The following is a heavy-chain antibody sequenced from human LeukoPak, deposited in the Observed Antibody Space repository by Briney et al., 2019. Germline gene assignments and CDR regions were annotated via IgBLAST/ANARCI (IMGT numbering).Heavy chain of an antibody. CDR1: GGTFSSYA. Sequence: GSSVKVSCKASGGTFSSYAISWVRQAPGQGLEWMGGIIPIFGTANYAQKFQGRVTFTADESTSTAYMELSSLRSEDTAVYYCARDWREMATINDAFDIWGQGTMVTVSS. V-gene: IGHV1-69*01. CDR2: IIPIFGTA. CDR3: ARDWREMATINDAFDI. D-gene: IGHD5-24*01. J-gene: IGHJ3*02.